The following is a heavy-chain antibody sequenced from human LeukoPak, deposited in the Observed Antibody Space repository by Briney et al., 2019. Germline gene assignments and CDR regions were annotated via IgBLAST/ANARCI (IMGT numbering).Heavy chain of an antibody. CDR2: IKLDGSQK. CDR1: GFTFSNYN. J-gene: IGHJ4*02. CDR3: ARGGGATDY. V-gene: IGHV3-7*04. D-gene: IGHD1-26*01. Sequence: PGGSLRLSCAASGFTFSNYNMNWVRQAPGKGLEWVANIKLDGSQKNYVDSVKGRFTISRDNAKNSLYLQMNSLSAEDTAVYYCARGGGATDYWGQGTLVTVSS.